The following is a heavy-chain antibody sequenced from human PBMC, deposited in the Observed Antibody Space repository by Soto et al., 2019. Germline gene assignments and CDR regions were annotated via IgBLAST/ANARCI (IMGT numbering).Heavy chain of an antibody. CDR2: IYSGGTT. Sequence: GTLGLPCADAGFTVSSKYMAWVRHAPGKVLEWVSGIYSGGTTYYADSVEGRFTISLDNSKNTLYLQMSNLRVEDTAVYFCARVGDCSNVSCTKFFDYGGQDTQLTVSS. CDR3: ARVGDCSNVSCTKFFDY. V-gene: IGHV3-53*01. CDR1: GFTVSSKY. D-gene: IGHD2-15*01. J-gene: IGHJ4*02.